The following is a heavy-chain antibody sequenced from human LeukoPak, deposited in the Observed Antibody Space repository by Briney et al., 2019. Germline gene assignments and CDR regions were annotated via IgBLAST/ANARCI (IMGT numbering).Heavy chain of an antibody. J-gene: IGHJ5*02. D-gene: IGHD3-10*01. Sequence: SETLSLTCTVSGGSISSYYWSWIRQPPGKGLEWIGYIYYSGSTNYNPSLKSRVTISVDTSKNQFSLKLSSVTAADTAVYYCVRGPYGSGISNWFDPWGQGTQVIVSS. CDR2: IYYSGST. CDR1: GGSISSYY. V-gene: IGHV4-59*01. CDR3: VRGPYGSGISNWFDP.